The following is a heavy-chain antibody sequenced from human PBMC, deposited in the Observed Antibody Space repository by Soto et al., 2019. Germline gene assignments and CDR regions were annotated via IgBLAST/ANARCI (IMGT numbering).Heavy chain of an antibody. CDR3: AREPNSIDY. J-gene: IGHJ4*02. D-gene: IGHD1-7*01. CDR2: IRSKAYGGTT. V-gene: IGHV3-49*03. Sequence: GVLRLSCTASGFTFGDYAMSWFRQAPGKGLEWVGFIRSKAYGGTTEYAASVKGRFTKNSLYLQMNSLRAEDTAVYYCAREPNSIDYWGQGTLVTVSS. CDR1: GFTFGDYA.